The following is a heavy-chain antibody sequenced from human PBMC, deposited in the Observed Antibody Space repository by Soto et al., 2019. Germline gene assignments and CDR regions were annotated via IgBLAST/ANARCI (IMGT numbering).Heavy chain of an antibody. CDR1: GGTFSSYA. CDR3: AREIPTLGYDAFDI. CDR2: IIPIFGTA. D-gene: IGHD3-10*01. J-gene: IGHJ3*02. Sequence: SVNVSCKASGGTFSSYAISWVRQAPGQGLEWMGGIIPIFGTANYAQKFQGRVTITADKSTSTAYMELSSLRSEDTAVYYCAREIPTLGYDAFDIWGQGTMVTVSS. V-gene: IGHV1-69*06.